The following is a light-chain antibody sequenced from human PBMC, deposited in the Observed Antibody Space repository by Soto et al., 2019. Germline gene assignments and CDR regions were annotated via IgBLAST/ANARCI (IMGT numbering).Light chain of an antibody. V-gene: IGKV1-5*03. CDR3: QQYSNSRT. J-gene: IGKJ1*01. CDR1: QSISSW. Sequence: DIQMTQSPSTLSASVGDRITITCRASQSISSWLAWYQQKPGKAPKLLIFRASSLASGVPSRFSGSGSGTEFTLSISSLQPDDFATYYCQQYSNSRTFGQGTKVDIK. CDR2: RAS.